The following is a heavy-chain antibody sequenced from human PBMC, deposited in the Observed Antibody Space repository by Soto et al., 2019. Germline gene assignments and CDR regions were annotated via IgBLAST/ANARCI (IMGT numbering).Heavy chain of an antibody. CDR3: AKESGGPYMTTVTSPYYYGMDV. V-gene: IGHV3-23*01. J-gene: IGHJ6*02. D-gene: IGHD4-17*01. CDR2: ISGSGGST. CDR1: GFTFSSYA. Sequence: EVQLLESGGGLVQPGGSLRLSCAASGFTFSSYAMSWVRQAPGKGLEWVSAISGSGGSTYYADSVKGRFTISRDNSKNTLYLQMNSLRAEDTAVYYCAKESGGPYMTTVTSPYYYGMDVWGQGTTVTVSS.